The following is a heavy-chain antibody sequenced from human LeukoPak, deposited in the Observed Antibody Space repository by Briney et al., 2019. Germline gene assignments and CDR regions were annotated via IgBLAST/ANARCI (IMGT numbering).Heavy chain of an antibody. D-gene: IGHD2-21*01. CDR2: INPNSGGT. V-gene: IGHV1-2*02. Sequence: ASVKVSCKASGYTFTGYYMHWVRQAPGQGLEWMGWINPNSGGTNYAQKFQGRVTMTRDTSISTAHMELSRLRSDDTAVYYCARRRNGSGGDYNFDYWGQGTLVTVSS. CDR1: GYTFTGYY. J-gene: IGHJ4*02. CDR3: ARRRNGSGGDYNFDY.